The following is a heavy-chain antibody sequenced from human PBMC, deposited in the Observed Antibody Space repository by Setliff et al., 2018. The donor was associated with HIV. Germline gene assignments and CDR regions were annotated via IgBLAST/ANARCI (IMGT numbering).Heavy chain of an antibody. CDR1: GFTFSSYA. D-gene: IGHD3-22*01. CDR2: IYTGDSST. J-gene: IGHJ6*03. Sequence: GGSLRLSCAASGFTFSSYAMNWVRQAPGKGLEWVSVIYTGDSSTYYADSVKGRFTISRDNSKNTLYLQMNSLRAEDTAVYYCARGTLVGYYYDSSGHPIPLGYMDVWGKGTTVTVSS. V-gene: IGHV3-23*03. CDR3: ARGTLVGYYYDSSGHPIPLGYMDV.